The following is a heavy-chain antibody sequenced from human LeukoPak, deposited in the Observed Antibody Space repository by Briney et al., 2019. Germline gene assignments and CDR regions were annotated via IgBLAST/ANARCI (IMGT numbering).Heavy chain of an antibody. CDR3: ARDPNWGSGY. V-gene: IGHV4-30-4*01. CDR2: IDYGGST. CDR1: SFSISSGHYY. Sequence: SETLSLTCTVSSFSISSGHYYWSWIRQPPGKGLEWIGYIDYGGSTYYNPSLQSRVTISIDGSKNQFSLKLSSVTAADTAVYYCARDPNWGSGYWGQGTLVTVSP. J-gene: IGHJ4*02. D-gene: IGHD7-27*01.